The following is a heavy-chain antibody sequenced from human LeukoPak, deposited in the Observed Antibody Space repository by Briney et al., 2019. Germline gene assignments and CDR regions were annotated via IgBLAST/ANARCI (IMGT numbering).Heavy chain of an antibody. Sequence: KPSKTLSLTCTVSGGSIGSYYWHWIRQPPGKGLEWIGYIYFTGSTNYNPSLKSRVTIPVDTSKDQFSLKLNSVTAADTAIYYCARSTYSSSQWDYWGQGTLVTVFS. J-gene: IGHJ4*02. V-gene: IGHV4-59*01. CDR3: ARSTYSSSQWDY. CDR1: GGSIGSYY. D-gene: IGHD6-13*01. CDR2: IYFTGST.